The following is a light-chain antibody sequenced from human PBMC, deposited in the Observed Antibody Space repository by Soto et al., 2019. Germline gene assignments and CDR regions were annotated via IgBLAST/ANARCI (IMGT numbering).Light chain of an antibody. Sequence: EIVMTQSPATLSVSPGERATLSCRASQSISSHLVLYQQKTGQAPKLVTYVASMRASGIPAMFSDSGSGTKFTLTISSLQSEDVAFYYCQQYNDWSPWTFSQGTKVDI. CDR3: QQYNDWSPWT. CDR2: VAS. V-gene: IGKV3D-15*01. CDR1: QSISSH. J-gene: IGKJ1*01.